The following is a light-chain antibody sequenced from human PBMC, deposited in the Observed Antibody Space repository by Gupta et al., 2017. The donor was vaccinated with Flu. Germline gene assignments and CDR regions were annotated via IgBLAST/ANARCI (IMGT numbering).Light chain of an antibody. CDR2: SQN. V-gene: IGLV8-61*01. Sequence: TVTLTCGLSSGSVSSTYYPSWYQQTPGQAPRTLVYSQNTRSAGVPDRFSGSILGNKAALTITGAQADDESDYYCVRYRGSCIWVFGGGTKLTVL. CDR1: SGSVSSTYY. J-gene: IGLJ3*02. CDR3: VRYRGSCIWV.